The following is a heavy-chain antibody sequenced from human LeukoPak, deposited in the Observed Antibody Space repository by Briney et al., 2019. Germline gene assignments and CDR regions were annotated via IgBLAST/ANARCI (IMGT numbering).Heavy chain of an antibody. CDR2: IDHSGST. Sequence: SETLSLTCAVSGGSIINSNWWSWVRQPPGKGLEWIGEIDHSGSTSYNPSLKSRVTMSVDRSQNQFSLRLSTVTAADTAVYYCGRGRGEFDYWGQGTLVTVSS. V-gene: IGHV4-4*02. D-gene: IGHD3-10*01. CDR1: GGSIINSNW. CDR3: GRGRGEFDY. J-gene: IGHJ4*02.